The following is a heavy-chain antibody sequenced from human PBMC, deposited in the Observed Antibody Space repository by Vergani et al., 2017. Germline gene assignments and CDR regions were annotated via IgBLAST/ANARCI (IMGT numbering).Heavy chain of an antibody. CDR1: GYTFTSYD. V-gene: IGHV1-8*01. CDR2: MNPNSGNT. Sequence: QVQLVQSGAEVKKPGASVKVSCKASGYTFTSYDINWVRQATGQGLEWMGWMNPNSGNTGYAQKFQGRVTMTRNTSISTAYMELSSLRSEDTAVYYCARLPYGDYVAVYYYYGMDVWGQGTTVTVSS. CDR3: ARLPYGDYVAVYYYYGMDV. D-gene: IGHD4-17*01. J-gene: IGHJ6*02.